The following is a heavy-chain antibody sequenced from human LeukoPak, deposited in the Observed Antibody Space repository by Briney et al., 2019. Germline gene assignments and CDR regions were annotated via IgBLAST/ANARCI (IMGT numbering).Heavy chain of an antibody. CDR2: IRYDGSNK. D-gene: IGHD3-10*01. Sequence: GGSLRLSCAASGFTFSSYGMHWVRQAPGKGLEWVAFIRYDGSNKYYADSVKGRFTISRDNSKNTLYLQMNSPRAEDTAVYYCAKEPDLWFGEYYFDYWGQGTLVTVSS. V-gene: IGHV3-30*02. CDR3: AKEPDLWFGEYYFDY. CDR1: GFTFSSYG. J-gene: IGHJ4*02.